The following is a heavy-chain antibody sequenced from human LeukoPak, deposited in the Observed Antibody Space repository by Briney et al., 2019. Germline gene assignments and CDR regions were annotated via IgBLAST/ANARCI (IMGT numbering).Heavy chain of an antibody. V-gene: IGHV1-46*01. CDR3: ARGPRAAADDY. D-gene: IGHD6-13*01. CDR1: GYTFTSYY. CDR2: INPSGGST. Sequence: ASVKVSCKASGYTFTSYYMHWVRQAPGQGLEWMGIINPSGGSTSYAQKFQGRVTITRDTSASTAYLELSSLRPEDTAVYYCARGPRAAADDYWGQGTLVAVSS. J-gene: IGHJ4*02.